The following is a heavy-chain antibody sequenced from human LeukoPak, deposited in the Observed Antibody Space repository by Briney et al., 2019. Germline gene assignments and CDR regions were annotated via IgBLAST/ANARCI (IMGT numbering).Heavy chain of an antibody. CDR3: ARHFDNGDYKKTFDI. CDR2: IHYTGRA. CDR1: GGSISSTTYY. J-gene: IGHJ3*02. Sequence: PSETLSLTCSVFGGSISSTTYYWVWIRQPPGKGLECIASIHYTGRAYYNPSLKSRVTISADTSKNHISLYMRTVTAADTAVYYCARHFDNGDYKKTFDIWGQGTMVTVSS. V-gene: IGHV4-39*01. D-gene: IGHD4-17*01.